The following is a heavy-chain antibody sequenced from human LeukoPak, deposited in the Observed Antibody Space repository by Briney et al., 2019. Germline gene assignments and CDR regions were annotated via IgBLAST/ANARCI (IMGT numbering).Heavy chain of an antibody. V-gene: IGHV4-34*01. J-gene: IGHJ4*02. Sequence: SETLSLTCAVYGGSFSGYYWSWIRQPPGKGLGWIGEINHSGSTNYNPSLKSRVTISVDTSKNQFSLELSSVTAADTAVYYCASISWGDYWGQGTLVTVSS. CDR3: ASISWGDY. CDR2: INHSGST. CDR1: GGSFSGYY. D-gene: IGHD3-16*01.